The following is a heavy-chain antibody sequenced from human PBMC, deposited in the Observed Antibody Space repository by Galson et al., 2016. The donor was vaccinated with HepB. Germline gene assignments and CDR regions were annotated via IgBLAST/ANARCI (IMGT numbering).Heavy chain of an antibody. V-gene: IGHV2-5*02. CDR2: IYWDADT. CDR3: AHNFDWFFDY. D-gene: IGHD3-9*01. J-gene: IGHJ4*02. Sequence: PALVKPTQTLTLTCTFSGFSLSTTGVGVGWIRQPPGKALEWLALIYWDADTRYSPSLKSRLTITKDTSKNQVVLTMTNMDPVDTGAYYRAHNFDWFFDYWGQGTLVTVS. CDR1: GFSLSTTGVG.